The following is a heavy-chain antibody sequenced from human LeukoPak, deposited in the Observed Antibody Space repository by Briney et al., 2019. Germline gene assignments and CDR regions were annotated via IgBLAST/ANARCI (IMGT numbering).Heavy chain of an antibody. CDR1: GGSISSYY. CDR2: IYYSGST. D-gene: IGHD1-26*01. V-gene: IGHV4-59*01. CDR3: ARIVGDRPYNWFDP. J-gene: IGHJ5*02. Sequence: PSETLSLTCTVSGGSISSYYWSWIRQPPGKGLEWIGYIYYSGSTNYNPSLKSRVTISVDTSKNQFSLKLSSVTAADTAVYYCARIVGDRPYNWFDPWGQGTLVTVSS.